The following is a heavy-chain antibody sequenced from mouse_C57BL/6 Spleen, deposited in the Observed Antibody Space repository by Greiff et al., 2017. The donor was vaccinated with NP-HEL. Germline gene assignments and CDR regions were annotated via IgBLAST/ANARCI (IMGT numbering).Heavy chain of an antibody. D-gene: IGHD2-5*01. Sequence: EVQLQQSGPELVKPGASVKISCKASGYTFTDYYMNWVKQSHGKSLEWIGDINPNNGGTSYNQKFKGKATLTVDKSSSTAYMELRSLTSEDSAVYSCARSNYAWFAYWGQGTLVTVSA. J-gene: IGHJ3*01. V-gene: IGHV1-26*01. CDR2: INPNNGGT. CDR1: GYTFTDYY. CDR3: ARSNYAWFAY.